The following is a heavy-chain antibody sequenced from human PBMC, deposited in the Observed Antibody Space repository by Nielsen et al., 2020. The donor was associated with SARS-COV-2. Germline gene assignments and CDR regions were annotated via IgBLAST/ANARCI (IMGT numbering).Heavy chain of an antibody. V-gene: IGHV3-23*03. J-gene: IGHJ4*02. Sequence: GESLKISCAASGFTFSSYAMSWVRQAPGKGLEWVSVIYSGGSSTYYADSVKGRFTISRDNSKNTLYLQMNSLRAEDTAVYYCARVYSAVAGTDSWGQGILVTVSS. CDR2: IYSGGSST. CDR1: GFTFSSYA. D-gene: IGHD6-19*01. CDR3: ARVYSAVAGTDS.